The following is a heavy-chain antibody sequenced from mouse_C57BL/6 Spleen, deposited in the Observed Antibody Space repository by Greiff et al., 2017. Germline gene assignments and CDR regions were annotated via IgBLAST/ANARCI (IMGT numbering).Heavy chain of an antibody. J-gene: IGHJ2*01. CDR2: YPGSGNTY. D-gene: IGHD2-1*01. Sequence: VQLQQSGPELVKPGASVKMSCKASGYTFTDYYMHWVKQKPGKGLEWIGEIYPGSGNTYYNEKFKGKATLTADTSSSTAYMQLSSLTSEDSAVYFCARGIYYGYFDYWGQGTTLTVSS. V-gene: IGHV1-83*01. CDR3: RGIYYGYFDY. CDR1: YTFTDYYM.